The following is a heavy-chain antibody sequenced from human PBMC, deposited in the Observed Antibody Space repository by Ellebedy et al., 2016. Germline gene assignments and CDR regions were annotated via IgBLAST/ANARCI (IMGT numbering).Heavy chain of an antibody. J-gene: IGHJ1*01. V-gene: IGHV5-51*01. D-gene: IGHD3-3*02. CDR1: GDSFTNYW. CDR3: ARLSPSAEYFQH. Sequence: GESLKISXKGSGDSFTNYWIDWVRQMPGKGLEWMGIIYLGDSDTRYSPSFQGQVTISADKSISTAYLQWSSLKASDTAMYYCARLSPSAEYFQHWGQGTLVTVSS. CDR2: IYLGDSDT.